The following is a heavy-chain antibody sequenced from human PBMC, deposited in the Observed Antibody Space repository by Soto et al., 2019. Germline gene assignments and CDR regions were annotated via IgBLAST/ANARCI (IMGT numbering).Heavy chain of an antibody. J-gene: IGHJ6*02. V-gene: IGHV1-69*01. CDR1: GGTFSSYA. CDR3: ARIGSHPQYYDSSGYRYGMDV. D-gene: IGHD3-22*01. CDR2: IIPIFGTA. Sequence: QVQLVQSGAEVKKPGSSVKVSCKASGGTFSSYAISWVRQAPGQGLEWMGGIIPIFGTANYAQKFQGRVTITADESTSTAYRELSSLRSEDTAVYYCARIGSHPQYYDSSGYRYGMDVWGQGTTVTVSS.